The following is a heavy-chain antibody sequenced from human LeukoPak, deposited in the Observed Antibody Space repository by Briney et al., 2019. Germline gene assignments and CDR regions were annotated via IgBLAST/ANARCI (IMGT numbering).Heavy chain of an antibody. J-gene: IGHJ4*02. CDR1: GFTFSDYY. Sequence: GGSLRLSCAASGFTFSDYYMSWIRQAPGKGLEWVSYISSSGSHVHYADSVKGRFTISRDNAESSLYLQMSSLRAEDTAVYYCAKGSGYYDSSGYYSDYWGQGTLVTVSS. D-gene: IGHD3-22*01. CDR2: ISSSGSHV. CDR3: AKGSGYYDSSGYYSDY. V-gene: IGHV3-11*04.